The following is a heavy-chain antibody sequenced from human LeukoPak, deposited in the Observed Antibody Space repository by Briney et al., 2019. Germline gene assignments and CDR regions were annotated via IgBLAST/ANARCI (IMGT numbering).Heavy chain of an antibody. V-gene: IGHV4-39*07. D-gene: IGHD6-19*01. CDR2: MFYYGST. Sequence: SETLSLTCTVSGDSISSSNYFWGWIRQPPGKGLEWIGSMFYYGSTYYNASLKSRVTISLDTSKKQFSLELRSVTAADTAVYYCAKGSADYYYYYMDVWGKGTTVTVSS. CDR3: AKGSADYYYYYMDV. J-gene: IGHJ6*03. CDR1: GDSISSSNYF.